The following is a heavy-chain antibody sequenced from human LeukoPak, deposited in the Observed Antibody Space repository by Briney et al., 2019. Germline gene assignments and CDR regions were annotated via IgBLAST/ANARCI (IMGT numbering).Heavy chain of an antibody. CDR3: ARSGGPRGAFDI. J-gene: IGHJ3*02. Sequence: GASVKVSCKASGGTFSSYAISWVRQAPGQGLEWMGGIIPISGTANYAQKFQGRVTITADESTGTAYMELSSLRSEDTAVYYCARSGGPRGAFDIWGQGTMVTVSS. CDR1: GGTFSSYA. D-gene: IGHD3-10*01. CDR2: IIPISGTA. V-gene: IGHV1-69*13.